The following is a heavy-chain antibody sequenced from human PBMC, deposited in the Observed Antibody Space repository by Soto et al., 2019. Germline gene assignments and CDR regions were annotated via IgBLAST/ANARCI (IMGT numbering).Heavy chain of an antibody. V-gene: IGHV4-39*01. CDR3: ARGLSSPSAAGV. Sequence: QLQLQESGPGLVKPSETLSLTCAVSGGSISSGGNYWGWIRQSPGKGLAWIGSVHDTGTTHYNPSLTSRVTISVDTSKNQFSLNVNSATAADTAVYCCARGLSSPSAAGVWGQGTRVTVSS. CDR2: VHDTGTT. CDR1: GGSISSGGNY. D-gene: IGHD6-6*01. J-gene: IGHJ4*02.